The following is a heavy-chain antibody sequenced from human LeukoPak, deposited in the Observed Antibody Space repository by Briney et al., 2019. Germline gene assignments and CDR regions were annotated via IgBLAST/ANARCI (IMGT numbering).Heavy chain of an antibody. CDR3: GGHTAGGRLSAS. V-gene: IGHV3-49*04. CDR1: GFTFVDHA. J-gene: IGHJ5*02. CDR2: IRSKAYGGTA. D-gene: IGHD6-13*01. Sequence: GGSLRLSCTASGFTFVDHAITGVRQAPGKGREGVGCIRSKAYGGTADYAASVRTRFTISRDDSRSIAYLQMTRLHPEDPAVYSCGGHTAGGRLSASWGQGTLVTVSA.